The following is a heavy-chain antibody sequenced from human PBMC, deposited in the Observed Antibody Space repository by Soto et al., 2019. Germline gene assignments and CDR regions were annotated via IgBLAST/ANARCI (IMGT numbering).Heavy chain of an antibody. Sequence: QVQLVQSGAEVKKPGASVKVSCKASGYTFTSYYMHWVRQAPGQGLEWMGIINPSGGSTSYAQKFQGRVTMTRDTSTSTVYMELSSLRSEDTAVYYCARDDGYIAARPAFDIWGQGTMVTVSS. J-gene: IGHJ3*02. V-gene: IGHV1-46*01. CDR3: ARDDGYIAARPAFDI. CDR1: GYTFTSYY. D-gene: IGHD6-6*01. CDR2: INPSGGST.